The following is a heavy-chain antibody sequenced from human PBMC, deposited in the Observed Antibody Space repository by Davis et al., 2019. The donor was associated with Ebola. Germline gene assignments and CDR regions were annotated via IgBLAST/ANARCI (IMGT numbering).Heavy chain of an antibody. V-gene: IGHV4-59*08. CDR2: IYYNGST. CDR3: ARGTVTTLGDY. D-gene: IGHD4-11*01. Sequence: GSLRLSCTVSGGSISSYYWSWIRQPPGKGLEWIGYIYYNGSTNYNPSLKSRVTISVDTSKNQFSLKLSSVTAADTAVYYCARGTVTTLGDYWGQGTLVTVSS. J-gene: IGHJ4*02. CDR1: GGSISSYY.